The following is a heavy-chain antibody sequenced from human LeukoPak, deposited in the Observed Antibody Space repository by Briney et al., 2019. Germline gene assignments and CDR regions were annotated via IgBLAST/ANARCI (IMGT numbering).Heavy chain of an antibody. CDR1: GFTFRNYY. CDR2: ISHDGSNK. V-gene: IGHV3-30*04. Sequence: GGSLRLSCAASGFTFRNYYMHWVRQAPGKGLEWVAFISHDGSNKYYADSVKGRFTISRDNSKNTLYLQMNSLRADDTAVFFCVRGPQYSYGILDYWGQGTLVTVSS. CDR3: VRGPQYSYGILDY. J-gene: IGHJ4*02. D-gene: IGHD5-18*01.